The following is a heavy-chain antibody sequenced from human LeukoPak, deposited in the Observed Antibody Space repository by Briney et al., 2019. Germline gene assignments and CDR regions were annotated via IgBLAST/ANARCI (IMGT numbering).Heavy chain of an antibody. J-gene: IGHJ2*01. CDR1: GGSISSYY. D-gene: IGHD4-11*01. CDR2: IYTSGST. CDR3: ARRTVTNYWYFDL. V-gene: IGHV4-4*07. Sequence: PSHTLSLTYSVWGGSISSYYWSWIRQPAGKGLEWIGRIYTSGSTTYHPPLYSRVTISVEKSNNHFSLKLSTVTAADNAVYYYARRTVTNYWYFDLWGRGTLVTVSS.